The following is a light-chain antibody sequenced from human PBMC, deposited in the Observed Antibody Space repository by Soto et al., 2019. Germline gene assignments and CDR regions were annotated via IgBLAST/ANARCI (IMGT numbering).Light chain of an antibody. CDR3: QHCGYSPYT. Sequence: EIVLTQSPGSLSLSPGERATLSCRASQSISSGCLVWYQQKPGQAPGLLIYDTSSRATGIPDRFSGTGSGTDFTLTISRLEPEEFAVYYCQHCGYSPYTFGQGTKLEIK. CDR2: DTS. J-gene: IGKJ2*01. CDR1: QSISSGC. V-gene: IGKV3-20*01.